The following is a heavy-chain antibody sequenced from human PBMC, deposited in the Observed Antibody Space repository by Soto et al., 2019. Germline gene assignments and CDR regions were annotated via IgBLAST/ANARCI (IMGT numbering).Heavy chain of an antibody. CDR2: IIPILGTV. V-gene: IGHV1-69*11. D-gene: IGHD3-22*01. J-gene: IGHJ1*01. CDR3: ATGGEREYYDTGGWR. Sequence: QVQLVQSGAEVKKPGSSVKVSCKASGGTFSNYALDWVRQAPGQGLEWMGGIIPILGTVRHAQNFQGRVTITADESTATAYMELSSLRSEDSARYYCATGGEREYYDTGGWRWGQGTLVTVSS. CDR1: GGTFSNYA.